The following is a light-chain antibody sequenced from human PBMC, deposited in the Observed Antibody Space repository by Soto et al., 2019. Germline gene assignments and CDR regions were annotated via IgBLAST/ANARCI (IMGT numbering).Light chain of an antibody. CDR2: RNN. V-gene: IGLV1-47*01. CDR3: AAWDDSLSVV. CDR1: SSNIGSNF. Sequence: QSVLTQPPSASGTPGQRVTISCSGSSSNIGSNFVYWYQQLPGTAPKVLIYRNNQRHSGVPDRFSGSKSGTSASLAISGLRSADEAIYYCAAWDDSLSVVFGGGTKLTVL. J-gene: IGLJ3*02.